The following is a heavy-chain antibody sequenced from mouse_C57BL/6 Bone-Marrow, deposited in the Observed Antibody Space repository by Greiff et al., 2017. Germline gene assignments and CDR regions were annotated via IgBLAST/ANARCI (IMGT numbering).Heavy chain of an antibody. Sequence: QVHVKQPGAELARPGASVKLSCKASGYTFTSYGISWVKQRTGQGLEWIGEIYPRSGSTYYNEKFKGKATLTADKSSSTAYMELRSLTSEDSAVYFCARKLGNYWGQGTTLTVSA. J-gene: IGHJ2*01. CDR1: GYTFTSYG. V-gene: IGHV1-81*01. CDR2: IYPRSGST. CDR3: ARKLGNY. D-gene: IGHD4-1*01.